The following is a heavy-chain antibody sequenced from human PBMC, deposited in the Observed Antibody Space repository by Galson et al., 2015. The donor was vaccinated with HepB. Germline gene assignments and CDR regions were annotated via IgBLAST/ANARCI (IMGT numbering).Heavy chain of an antibody. CDR1: GFTFSSYG. CDR3: AKALDDYSNYPFWDY. J-gene: IGHJ4*02. D-gene: IGHD4-11*01. Sequence: SLRLSCAASGFTFSSYGMHWVRQAPGKGLEWVAFIRYDGSNKYYADSVKGRFTISRDNSKNTLYLQMNSLRAEDTAVYYCAKALDDYSNYPFWDYWGQGTLVTVSS. CDR2: IRYDGSNK. V-gene: IGHV3-30*02.